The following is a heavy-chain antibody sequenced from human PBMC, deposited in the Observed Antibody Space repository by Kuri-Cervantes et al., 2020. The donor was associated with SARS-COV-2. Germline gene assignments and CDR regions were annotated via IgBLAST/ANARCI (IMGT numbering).Heavy chain of an antibody. CDR3: ASLGYCSSTSCRGVDV. J-gene: IGHJ6*02. CDR2: IWYDGSNK. D-gene: IGHD2-2*01. V-gene: IGHV3-33*08. CDR1: GFTFSSYG. Sequence: GGSLRLSCAASGFTFSSYGMHWVRQAPGKGLEWVAVIWYDGSNKYYADSVKGRFTIYRDNSKNTLYLQMNSLRAEDTAVYYCASLGYCSSTSCRGVDVWGQGTTVTVSS.